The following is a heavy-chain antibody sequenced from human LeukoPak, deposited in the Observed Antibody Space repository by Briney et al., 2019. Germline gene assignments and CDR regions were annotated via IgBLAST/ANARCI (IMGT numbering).Heavy chain of an antibody. CDR1: GGTFSSYA. Sequence: ASVKVSCKASGGTFSSYAISWVRQAPGQGLEWMGRIIPILGIANYAQKFQGRVTITAHKSTSTAYMELSSLRSEDTAVYYCARGQLLPGYYGMDVWGQGTTVTVSS. CDR2: IIPILGIA. J-gene: IGHJ6*02. D-gene: IGHD2-2*01. CDR3: ARGQLLPGYYGMDV. V-gene: IGHV1-69*04.